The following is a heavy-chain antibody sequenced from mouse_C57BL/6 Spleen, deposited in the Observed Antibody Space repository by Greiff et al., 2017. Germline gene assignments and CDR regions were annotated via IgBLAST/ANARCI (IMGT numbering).Heavy chain of an antibody. CDR3: ARGAFYYEYDRACWYCDV. V-gene: IGHV1-53*01. CDR2: INPSNGGT. Sequence: QVQLQQPGTELVKPGASVKLSCKASGYTFTSYWMHWVKQRPGQGLEWIGNINPSNGGTNYNEKFKSKATLTVDKSSSTAYMQLSSLTSEDSAVYYCARGAFYYEYDRACWYCDVWGTGTTVTVSS. D-gene: IGHD2-4*01. J-gene: IGHJ1*03. CDR1: GYTFTSYW.